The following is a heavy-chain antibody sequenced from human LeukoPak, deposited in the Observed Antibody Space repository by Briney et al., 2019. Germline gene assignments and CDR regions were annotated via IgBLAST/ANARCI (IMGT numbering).Heavy chain of an antibody. V-gene: IGHV3-23*01. J-gene: IGHJ4*02. CDR2: ISGSGGST. CDR3: AKALSNRITMIVVSG. Sequence: GGSLRLSCAASGFTFSSYWMSRVRQAPGKGLEWVSAISGSGGSTYYADSVKGRFTISRDNSKNTLYLQMNSLRAEDTAVYYCAKALSNRITMIVVSGWGQGTLVTVSS. D-gene: IGHD3-22*01. CDR1: GFTFSSYW.